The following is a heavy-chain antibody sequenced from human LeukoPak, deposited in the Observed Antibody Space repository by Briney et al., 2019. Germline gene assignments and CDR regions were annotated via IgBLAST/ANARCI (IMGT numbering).Heavy chain of an antibody. CDR3: ARDLGRYCSSTSCYKGFDY. Sequence: ASVKVSCKASGYTFTGYYMHWVRQAPGQGLEWMGWINPNSGGTNYAQKFQGRVTMTRDTSISTAYMELSRLRSDDTAVYYCARDLGRYCSSTSCYKGFDYWGQGTLVTVSS. CDR1: GYTFTGYY. J-gene: IGHJ4*02. D-gene: IGHD2-2*02. V-gene: IGHV1-2*02. CDR2: INPNSGGT.